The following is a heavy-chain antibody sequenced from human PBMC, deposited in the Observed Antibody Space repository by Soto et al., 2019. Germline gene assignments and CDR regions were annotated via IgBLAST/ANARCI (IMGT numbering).Heavy chain of an antibody. J-gene: IGHJ4*02. CDR3: ALCTLHDYGDYDPGTSHVFDS. CDR2: IYGDNDK. V-gene: IGHV2-5*02. CDR1: GFSLSNSGVG. D-gene: IGHD4-17*01. Sequence: QITLKESGPSPVKPTQTLTVTCTFSGFSLSNSGVGVAWIRQPPGKALEWLALIYGDNDKRYSPSLKTRLTITKDTSKNQVVLTMTNMDPVDTATYYWALCTLHDYGDYDPGTSHVFDSWGQGTLVTVSS.